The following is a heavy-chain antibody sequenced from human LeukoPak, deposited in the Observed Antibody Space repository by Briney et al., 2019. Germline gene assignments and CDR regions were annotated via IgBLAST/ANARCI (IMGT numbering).Heavy chain of an antibody. CDR1: GGSISSSSYY. CDR2: IYYSGST. V-gene: IGHV4-61*01. J-gene: IGHJ4*02. CDR3: ARTMSGSSRTALDY. Sequence: KPSETLSLTCTVSGGSISSSSYYWSWIRQPPGKGLEWIGYIYYSGSTNYNPSLKSRVTISVDTSKNQFSLKLSSVTAADTAVYYCARTMSGSSRTALDYWGQGTLVTVSS. D-gene: IGHD1-26*01.